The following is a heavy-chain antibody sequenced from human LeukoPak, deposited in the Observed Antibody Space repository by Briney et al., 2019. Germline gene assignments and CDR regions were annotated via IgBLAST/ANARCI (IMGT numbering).Heavy chain of an antibody. J-gene: IGHJ5*02. CDR3: ARAGDTNHYYGLFDP. V-gene: IGHV4-39*07. Sequence: PSETLSLTCTVSGDSISSSSYYWGWIRQPPGKGLEWIGSIYYSGSTYYNPSLKSRVTISVDTSKNQFSLKLSSVTAADTAVYCCARAGDTNHYYGLFDPWGQGTLVTVSS. D-gene: IGHD3-10*01. CDR2: IYYSGST. CDR1: GDSISSSSYY.